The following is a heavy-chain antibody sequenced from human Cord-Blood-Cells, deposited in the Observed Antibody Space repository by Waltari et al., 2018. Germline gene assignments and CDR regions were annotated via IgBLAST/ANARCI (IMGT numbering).Heavy chain of an antibody. CDR1: GFTFSSYS. J-gene: IGHJ4*02. Sequence: SCAASGFTFSSYSMNWVRQAPGKGLEWVSSISSSSSYIYYADSVKGRFTISRDNAKNSLYLQMNSLRAEDTAVYYCARDPVTTVTYYFDYWGQRTLVTVSS. CDR3: ARDPVTTVTYYFDY. V-gene: IGHV3-21*01. D-gene: IGHD4-4*01. CDR2: ISSSSSYI.